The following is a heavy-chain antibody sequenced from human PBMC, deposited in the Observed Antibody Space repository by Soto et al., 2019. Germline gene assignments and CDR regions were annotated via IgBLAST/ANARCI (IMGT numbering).Heavy chain of an antibody. D-gene: IGHD6-6*01. V-gene: IGHV1-18*04. CDR1: GYTFTSYG. CDR2: ISAYNGNT. J-gene: IGHJ4*02. CDR3: ARDRRGSSRSGLDY. Sequence: QVQLVQSGAEVKKPGASVKVSCKASGYTFTSYGIIWVRQAPGQGLEWTGWISAYNGNTNYAQKLQGRVTMTTDTSPSTVYVELRSLRSDDTAVYYCARDRRGSSRSGLDYWGQGTLIPVSS.